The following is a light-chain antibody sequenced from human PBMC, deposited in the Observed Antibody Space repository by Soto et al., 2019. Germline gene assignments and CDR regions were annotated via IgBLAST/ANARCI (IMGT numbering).Light chain of an antibody. Sequence: QSALTQPASVSGSPGQAITISCTGTSRDVGGYTYVSWYQQHPGKAPKFIIYDVSNRPSGVSNRFSGSKSGNTASLTISGLQAEDEADYYCSSYTTSNTRQIVFGTGTKVTVL. V-gene: IGLV2-14*01. CDR1: SRDVGGYTY. J-gene: IGLJ1*01. CDR3: SSYTTSNTRQIV. CDR2: DVS.